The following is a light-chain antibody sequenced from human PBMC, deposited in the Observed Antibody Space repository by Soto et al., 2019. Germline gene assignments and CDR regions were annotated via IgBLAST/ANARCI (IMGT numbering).Light chain of an antibody. CDR2: DVS. V-gene: IGLV2-11*01. CDR1: SSDVGGYNY. CDR3: CSYAGSFPYV. J-gene: IGLJ1*01. Sequence: QCALNQPRSVSGSAGQAVTISCTGTSSDVGGYNYVSWYQQHPGKAPKLMIYDVSKRPSGVPDRFSGSKSGNTASLTISGLQAEDEADYYCCSYAGSFPYVFGTGTKVTVL.